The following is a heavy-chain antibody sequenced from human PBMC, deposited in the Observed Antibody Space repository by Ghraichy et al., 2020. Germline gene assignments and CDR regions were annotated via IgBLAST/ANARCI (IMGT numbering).Heavy chain of an antibody. CDR1: GGSFSGYY. J-gene: IGHJ6*02. D-gene: IGHD2-15*01. CDR3: ARLGYCSGGSCHYGMDV. V-gene: IGHV4-34*01. CDR2: INHSGST. Sequence: SETLSLTCAVYGGSFSGYYWSWIRQPPGKGLEWIGEINHSGSTNYNPSLKSRVTISVDTSKNQFSLKLSSVTAADTAVYYCARLGYCSGGSCHYGMDVWGQGTTVTVSS.